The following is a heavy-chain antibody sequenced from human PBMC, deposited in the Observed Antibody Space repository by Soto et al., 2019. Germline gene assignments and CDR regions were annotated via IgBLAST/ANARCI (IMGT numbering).Heavy chain of an antibody. Sequence: GSSLSLCCTASGFTFSSYSMNWVRHAPAAGLEWVSSMTHSRSYIYYVDSAKGRFTISRGDAKNSLYLQMNSLRAEDTAVYYCARLYSSSRRYFDYWGQGSLVTV. D-gene: IGHD6-13*01. CDR1: GFTFSSYS. J-gene: IGHJ4*02. V-gene: IGHV3-21*01. CDR2: MTHSRSYI. CDR3: ARLYSSSRRYFDY.